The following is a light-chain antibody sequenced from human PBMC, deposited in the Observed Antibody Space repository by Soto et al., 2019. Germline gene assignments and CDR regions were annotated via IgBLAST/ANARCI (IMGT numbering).Light chain of an antibody. Sequence: EIVLTQSPGTLSLSPGERATLSCRASQSVSNNYLAWYQQKPGQAPRLLIYGASNRATGIPDRFSGSGSGTDFTLTISSLQSEDFAVYHCQQYNDWPPWTFGQGTKVDIK. J-gene: IGKJ1*01. CDR1: QSVSNNY. V-gene: IGKV3-20*01. CDR2: GAS. CDR3: QQYNDWPPWT.